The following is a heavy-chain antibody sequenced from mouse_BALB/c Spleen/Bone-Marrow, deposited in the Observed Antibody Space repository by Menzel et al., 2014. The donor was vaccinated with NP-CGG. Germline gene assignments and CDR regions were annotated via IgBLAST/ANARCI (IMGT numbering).Heavy chain of an antibody. J-gene: IGHJ4*01. CDR2: INPDSSTI. D-gene: IGHD1-2*01. Sequence: EVQGVESGGGLVQPGGSLKLSCAASGFDFSRFWMTWVRQAPGKGLEWIGEINPDSSTINYTPSLKDKFIISRDNAKNTLYLQMSKVRSEDTALYYCARLHYYGYRAYWGQGTSVTVSS. CDR3: ARLHYYGYRAY. CDR1: GFDFSRFW. V-gene: IGHV4-1*02.